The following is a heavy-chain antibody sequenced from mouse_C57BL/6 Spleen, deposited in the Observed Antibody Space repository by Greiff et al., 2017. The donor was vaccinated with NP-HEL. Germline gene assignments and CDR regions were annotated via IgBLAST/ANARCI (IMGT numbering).Heavy chain of an antibody. V-gene: IGHV3-6*01. CDR3: AREVDGYYVFDY. D-gene: IGHD2-3*01. Sequence: VQLQQSGPGLVKPSQSLSLTCSVTGYSITSGYYWNWIRQFPGNKLEWMGYISYDGSNNYNPSLKNRISITRDTSKNQFFLKLNSVTTEDTATYYCAREVDGYYVFDYLGQGTTLTVSS. CDR2: ISYDGSN. J-gene: IGHJ2*01. CDR1: GYSITSGYY.